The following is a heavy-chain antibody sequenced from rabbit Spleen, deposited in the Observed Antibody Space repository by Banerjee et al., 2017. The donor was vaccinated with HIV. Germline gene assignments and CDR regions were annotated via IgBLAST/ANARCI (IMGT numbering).Heavy chain of an antibody. CDR2: IDAGSSDFT. J-gene: IGHJ4*01. V-gene: IGHV1S45*01. CDR3: ARDGTGGSYFAL. CDR1: GVSLNDKDV. D-gene: IGHD8-1*01. Sequence: QEQLEESGGGLVKPEGSLTLTCKASGVSLNDKDVMCWVRQAPGKGLEWIACIDAGSSDFTYHANWAKGRFTISKTSSTTVTLQMTSLTAADTATYFCARDGTGGSYFALWGPGTLVTVS.